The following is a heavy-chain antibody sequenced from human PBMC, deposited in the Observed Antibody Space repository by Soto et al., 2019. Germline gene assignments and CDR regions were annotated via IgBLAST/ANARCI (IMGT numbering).Heavy chain of an antibody. CDR1: GGSISSYY. J-gene: IGHJ4*02. Sequence: SETLSLTCTVSGGSISSYYWSWIRQPPGKGLEWIGYIYYSGSTNYNPSLKSRVAISVDTSKNQFSLKLSSVTAADTAVYYCAREQEYYDSSGYQRGFDYWGQGTLVTVSS. CDR2: IYYSGST. D-gene: IGHD3-22*01. V-gene: IGHV4-59*01. CDR3: AREQEYYDSSGYQRGFDY.